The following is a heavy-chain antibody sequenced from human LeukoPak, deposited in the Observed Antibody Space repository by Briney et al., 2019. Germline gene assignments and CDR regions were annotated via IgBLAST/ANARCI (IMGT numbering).Heavy chain of an antibody. CDR2: ISAYNGNT. CDR3: ARGPKITGSTNRYYYYYMDV. J-gene: IGHJ6*03. Sequence: ASVKVSCKASGYTFTSYVISWVRQAPGQGLEWMGWISAYNGNTNYAQKLQGRVTNTTDTSTSTAYMELRSLRSDDAAVYYCARGPKITGSTNRYYYYYMDVWGKGTTVTVSS. V-gene: IGHV1-18*01. D-gene: IGHD1-20*01. CDR1: GYTFTSYV.